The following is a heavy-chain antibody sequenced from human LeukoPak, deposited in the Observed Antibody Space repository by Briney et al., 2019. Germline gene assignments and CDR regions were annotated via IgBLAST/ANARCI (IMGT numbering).Heavy chain of an antibody. CDR1: GFSVSNTY. V-gene: IGHV3-53*04. Sequence: GGSLRLSCAASGFSVSNTYMTWVRQAPGKGLEWVSLIYGGGGTYYADSVKGRFTISRHNSENTLYLEMNSLRPEDTAVYYCARVGVGTVAGNYFDDWGQGTLVTVSS. J-gene: IGHJ4*02. CDR2: IYGGGGT. D-gene: IGHD6-19*01. CDR3: ARVGVGTVAGNYFDD.